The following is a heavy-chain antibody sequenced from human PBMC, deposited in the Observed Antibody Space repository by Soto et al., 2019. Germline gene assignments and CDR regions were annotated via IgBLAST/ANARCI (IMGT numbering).Heavy chain of an antibody. CDR2: IIPILGIA. Sequence: QVQLVQSGAEVKKPGSSVKVSCKASGGTFSSYTISWVRQAPGQGLEWMGRIIPILGIANYAQKFQGRVTITADKSTCTAYMELSSLRPEDTAVYYCASPRGSSVLRDFDYWGQGTLVTVYS. V-gene: IGHV1-69*02. CDR1: GGTFSSYT. D-gene: IGHD1-26*01. J-gene: IGHJ4*02. CDR3: ASPRGSSVLRDFDY.